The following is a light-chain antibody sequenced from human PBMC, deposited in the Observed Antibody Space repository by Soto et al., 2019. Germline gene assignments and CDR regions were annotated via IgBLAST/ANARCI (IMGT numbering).Light chain of an antibody. CDR2: AAS. CDR3: QQYANWYT. J-gene: IGKJ2*01. V-gene: IGKV3-20*01. Sequence: ETVLTQSPGTLSLSPGERATLSCRASQTVAGSYLAWYQQKPGHAPRLLIYAASTRVTGIPDRISGSGSGRDFTLTISRLEHEDFAVYYCQQYANWYTFGQGTTLEIK. CDR1: QTVAGSY.